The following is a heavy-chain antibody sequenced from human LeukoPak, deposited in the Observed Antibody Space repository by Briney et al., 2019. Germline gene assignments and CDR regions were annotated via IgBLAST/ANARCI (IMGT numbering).Heavy chain of an antibody. V-gene: IGHV3-48*01. Sequence: PGGSLRLSCAASGFTFSSYSMNWVRQAPGKGLEWVSYISSSSSSIYYADSVKGRLTIPRDNAKNSLYLQMNSLRAEDTAVYYCARDLGLGYWGQGTLVTVSS. CDR2: ISSSSSSI. D-gene: IGHD1-26*01. CDR3: ARDLGLGY. CDR1: GFTFSSYS. J-gene: IGHJ4*02.